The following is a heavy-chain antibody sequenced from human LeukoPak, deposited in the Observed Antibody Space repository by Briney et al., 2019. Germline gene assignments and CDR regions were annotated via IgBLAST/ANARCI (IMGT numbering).Heavy chain of an antibody. J-gene: IGHJ5*02. CDR2: ISGSGGST. D-gene: IGHD6-19*01. CDR1: GFTFSSYA. Sequence: GGSQRLSCAASGFTFSSYAMSWVRQAPGKGLEWVSAISGSGGSTYYADSVKGRFTISRDNSKNTLYLQMNSLRAEDTAVYYCAKYRAVAGTNWFDPWGQGTLVTVSS. CDR3: AKYRAVAGTNWFDP. V-gene: IGHV3-23*01.